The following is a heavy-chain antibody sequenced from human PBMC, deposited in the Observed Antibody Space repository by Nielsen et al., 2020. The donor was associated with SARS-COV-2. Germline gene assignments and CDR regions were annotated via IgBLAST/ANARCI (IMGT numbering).Heavy chain of an antibody. Sequence: SVKVSCKASGGTFSSYAISWVRQAPGQGLEWMGGIIPIFGTANYAQKFQGRVTITADESTSTAYMELSSLRSEDAAVYYCARTTDYYYGMDVRGQGTTVTVSS. V-gene: IGHV1-69*13. CDR1: GGTFSSYA. CDR3: ARTTDYYYGMDV. D-gene: IGHD1-14*01. J-gene: IGHJ6*02. CDR2: IIPIFGTA.